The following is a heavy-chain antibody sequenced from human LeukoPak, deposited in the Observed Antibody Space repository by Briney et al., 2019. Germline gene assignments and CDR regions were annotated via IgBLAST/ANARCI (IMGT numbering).Heavy chain of an antibody. CDR1: GGTFSSYA. J-gene: IGHJ3*02. V-gene: IGHV1-2*02. CDR2: INPNSGGT. Sequence: GASVKVSCKASGGTFSSYAISWVRQAPGQGLEWMGWINPNSGGTKYAQKFQGRVTMTRDTSISTAYMELSSLRSDDTAVYYCARGKAVEDAFDIWGQGTMVTVSS. CDR3: ARGKAVEDAFDI.